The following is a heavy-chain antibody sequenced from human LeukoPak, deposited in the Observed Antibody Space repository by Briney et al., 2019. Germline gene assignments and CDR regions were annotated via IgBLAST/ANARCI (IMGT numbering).Heavy chain of an antibody. CDR2: INPSGGLT. Sequence: GASVKVSCKASGYTFTDYYFYWVRQAPGQGLEWMGAINPSGGLTRYAQKFQGRVTMTTDTSTSTAYMELRSLRSDDTAVYYCARDFEFWSGPMPDYWGQGTLVTVSS. V-gene: IGHV1-46*01. D-gene: IGHD3-3*01. J-gene: IGHJ4*02. CDR3: ARDFEFWSGPMPDY. CDR1: GYTFTDYY.